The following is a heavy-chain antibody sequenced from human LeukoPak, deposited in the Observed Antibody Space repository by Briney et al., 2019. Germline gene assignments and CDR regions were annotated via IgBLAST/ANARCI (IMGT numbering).Heavy chain of an antibody. D-gene: IGHD6-13*01. CDR2: IIPIFGTA. CDR3: ARKYSSSWLYFFDY. V-gene: IGHV1-69*05. CDR1: GGTFSSYA. Sequence: GASVKVSCKAPGGTFSSYAISWVRQAPGQGLEWMGGIIPIFGTANYAQKFQGRVTMTRNTSISTAYMELSSLRSEDTAVYYCARKYSSSWLYFFDYWGQGTLVTVSS. J-gene: IGHJ4*02.